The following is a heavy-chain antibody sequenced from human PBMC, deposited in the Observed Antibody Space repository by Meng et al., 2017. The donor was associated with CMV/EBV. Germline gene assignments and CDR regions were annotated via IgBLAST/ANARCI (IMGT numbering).Heavy chain of an antibody. Sequence: QTQESGPGLVQPSETRPLTCTVSGGSISSYYWSWIRQPAGKGLEWIGRIYTSGSTNYNPSLKSRVTMSVDTSKNQFSLKLSSVTAADTAVYYCAREIVVVPAAIDNWFDPWGQGTLVTVSS. CDR3: AREIVVVPAAIDNWFDP. CDR2: IYTSGST. V-gene: IGHV4-4*07. CDR1: GGSISSYY. J-gene: IGHJ5*02. D-gene: IGHD2-2*02.